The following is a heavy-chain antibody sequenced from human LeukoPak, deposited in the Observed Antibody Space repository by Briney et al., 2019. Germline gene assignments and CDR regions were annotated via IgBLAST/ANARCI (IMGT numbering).Heavy chain of an antibody. D-gene: IGHD4-17*01. J-gene: IGHJ4*02. Sequence: ASVKVSCKASGYTFTGFYMHWVRQAPGQGLEWMGWINPNSGGTNYAQKFQGRVTMTRDTSISTAYMKLSRLRSDDTAVYYCARGANDYGDYEGYFDYWGQGTLVTVSS. CDR2: INPNSGGT. V-gene: IGHV1-2*02. CDR1: GYTFTGFY. CDR3: ARGANDYGDYEGYFDY.